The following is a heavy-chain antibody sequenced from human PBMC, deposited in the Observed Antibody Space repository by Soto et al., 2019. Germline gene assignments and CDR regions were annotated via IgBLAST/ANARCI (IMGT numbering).Heavy chain of an antibody. Sequence: SQTLSLTCAISGDSVSSNSAAWNWIRQSPSRGLEWLGRTYYRSKWYNDYAVSVKSRITINPDTSKNQFSLQLNSVTPEDTAVYYCARDDWAALPASFYYYGMDVWGQGTTVTVCS. J-gene: IGHJ6*02. CDR1: GDSVSSNSAA. V-gene: IGHV6-1*01. D-gene: IGHD3-9*01. CDR2: TYYRSKWYN. CDR3: ARDDWAALPASFYYYGMDV.